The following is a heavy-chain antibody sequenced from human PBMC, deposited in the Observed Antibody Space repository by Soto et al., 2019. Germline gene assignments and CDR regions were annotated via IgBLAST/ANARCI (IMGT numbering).Heavy chain of an antibody. V-gene: IGHV3-30*18. J-gene: IGHJ6*02. CDR2: ISYDGSNK. Sequence: PGGSLRLSCAASGFTFSSYGMHWVRQAPGKGLEWVAVISYDGSNKYYADSVKGRFTISRDNSKNTLYLQMNSLRAEDTAVYYCAKAHTTARTYYYYGMDVWGQGTTVTVSS. CDR1: GFTFSSYG. D-gene: IGHD6-6*01. CDR3: AKAHTTARTYYYYGMDV.